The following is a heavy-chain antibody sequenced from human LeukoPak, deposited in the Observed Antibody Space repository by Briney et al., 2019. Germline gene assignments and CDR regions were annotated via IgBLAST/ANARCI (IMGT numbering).Heavy chain of an antibody. D-gene: IGHD6-19*01. J-gene: IGHJ4*02. V-gene: IGHV3-7*01. CDR3: ARDSGYSSY. CDR1: GFTFTSYW. Sequence: GGSLRLSCAASGFTFTSYWMSWVRQAPGKGLEWVANIKQDGSEKYYVDSMKGRFTISRDNAKGSLYLQMNSLRAEDTAVYYCARDSGYSSYWGQGTLVTVSS. CDR2: IKQDGSEK.